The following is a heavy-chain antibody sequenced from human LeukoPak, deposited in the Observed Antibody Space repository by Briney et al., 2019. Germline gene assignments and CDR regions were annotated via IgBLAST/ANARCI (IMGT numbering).Heavy chain of an antibody. J-gene: IGHJ4*02. V-gene: IGHV3-23*01. D-gene: IGHD3-3*01. CDR3: ASDYYFNY. Sequence: GGSLRLSCAASGFSFSSFAMSWVRQAPGKGLEWVSSVSVGGGGTYYADSVKGRFTTSRDNSMNTIFLQMNSLRAEDTATYYCASDYYFNYWGQGTLVTVSS. CDR2: VSVGGGGT. CDR1: GFSFSSFA.